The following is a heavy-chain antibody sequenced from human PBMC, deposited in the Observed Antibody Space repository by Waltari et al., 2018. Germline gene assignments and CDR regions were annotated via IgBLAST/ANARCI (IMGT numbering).Heavy chain of an antibody. CDR1: RFTFSKYA. Sequence: EGQLLESGGGLVQPGGSLRLSCAASRFTFSKYAMSWVRQAPGKGLEWVSVIRGGGDDIYYADSVKGRFTVSRDNSKKILYLQMNSLRDEDTAMYFCAKDGATAYARGLYGLDVWGQGTSVTVSS. D-gene: IGHD2-21*02. CDR3: AKDGATAYARGLYGLDV. CDR2: IRGGGDDI. J-gene: IGHJ6*02. V-gene: IGHV3-23*01.